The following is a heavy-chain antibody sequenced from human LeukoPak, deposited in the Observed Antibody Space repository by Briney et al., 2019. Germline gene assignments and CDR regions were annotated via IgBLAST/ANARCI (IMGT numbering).Heavy chain of an antibody. Sequence: SETLSLTCAVYGGSFSGYYWSWIRQPPGKGLEWIGEINHSGSTNYNPSLKSRVTISVDTSKNQLSLKLSSVTAADTAVYYCARMLGYGMYYYYYMDVWGKGTTVTISS. V-gene: IGHV4-34*01. J-gene: IGHJ6*03. CDR2: INHSGST. CDR1: GGSFSGYY. D-gene: IGHD3-10*02. CDR3: ARMLGYGMYYYYYMDV.